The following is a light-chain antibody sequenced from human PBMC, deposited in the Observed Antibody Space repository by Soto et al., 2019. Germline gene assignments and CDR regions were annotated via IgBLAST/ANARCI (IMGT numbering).Light chain of an antibody. J-gene: IGKJ2*01. CDR2: GAS. CDR3: LQYFTSPGT. CDR1: QSLSSSY. V-gene: IGKV3-20*01. Sequence: EIVLTQSPGTLSVSPGESATLSCRASQSLSSSYLAWYQQKPGQAPRLLIYGASSRATGIPDRFSGSGSGTDFTLTSSRLESEDFAVYYCLQYFTSPGTFGLGTKLEIK.